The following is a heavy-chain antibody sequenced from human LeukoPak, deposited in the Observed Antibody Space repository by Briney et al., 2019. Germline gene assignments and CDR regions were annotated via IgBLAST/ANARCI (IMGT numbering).Heavy chain of an antibody. CDR1: GYSISSGYY. J-gene: IGHJ4*02. Sequence: SETLSLTCTVSGYSISSGYYWGWIRQPPGKGLEWIGSIYHSGSTNYNPSLKSRVTISVDTSKNQFSLKLSSVTAADTAVYYCARNPRGSGIFGRGLGYFDYWGQGTLVTVSS. V-gene: IGHV4-38-2*02. CDR2: IYHSGST. D-gene: IGHD3/OR15-3a*01. CDR3: ARNPRGSGIFGRGLGYFDY.